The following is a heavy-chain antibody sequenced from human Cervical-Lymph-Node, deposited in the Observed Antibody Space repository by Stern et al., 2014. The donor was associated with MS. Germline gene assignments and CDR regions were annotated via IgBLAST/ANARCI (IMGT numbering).Heavy chain of an antibody. CDR3: AKDYGGTINF. CDR1: GFTFSHYG. V-gene: IGHV3-30*18. D-gene: IGHD4-23*01. J-gene: IGHJ4*02. Sequence: VQLVESGGGVVQPGGSLRLSCAASGFTFSHYGFHWVRQAPGKGLEGVTTISPDGSNTYYPDSVKGRFIISRDNSKNTLYLQMIRLRAEDTAVYYCAKDYGGTINFWGQGILVTVSS. CDR2: ISPDGSNT.